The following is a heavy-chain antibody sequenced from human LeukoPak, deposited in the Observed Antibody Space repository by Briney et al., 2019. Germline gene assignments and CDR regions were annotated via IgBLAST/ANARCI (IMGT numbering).Heavy chain of an antibody. CDR2: INTNTGNP. V-gene: IGHV7-4-1*02. D-gene: IGHD3-3*01. J-gene: IGHJ5*02. CDR3: ARRAIFGVVIPQGNWFDP. Sequence: ASVKVSCKASGYTFTSYAMNWVRQAPGQGLEWMGWINTNTGNPTYAQGFTGRSVFSLDTSVSTAYLQISSLKAEDTAVYYCARRAIFGVVIPQGNWFDPWGQGTLVTVFS. CDR1: GYTFTSYA.